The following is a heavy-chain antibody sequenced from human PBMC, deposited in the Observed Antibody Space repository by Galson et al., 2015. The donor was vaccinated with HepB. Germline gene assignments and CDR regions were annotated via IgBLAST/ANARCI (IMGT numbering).Heavy chain of an antibody. Sequence: SVKVSCKASGYTFTSYGISWVRQATGQGLEWMGWINPNSGDTVYAQKFQGRVTMTRDTSISTAYMELSRLRSDDTAIYYCATRSTFGVVISYWGQGTLVTVSS. D-gene: IGHD3-3*01. V-gene: IGHV1-2*02. CDR2: INPNSGDT. CDR1: GYTFTSYG. CDR3: ATRSTFGVVISY. J-gene: IGHJ4*02.